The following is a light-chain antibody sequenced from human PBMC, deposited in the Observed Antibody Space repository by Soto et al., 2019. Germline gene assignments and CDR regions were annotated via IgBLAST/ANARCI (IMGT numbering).Light chain of an antibody. V-gene: IGLV2-23*01. J-gene: IGLJ1*01. CDR1: ISDVGRFDV. CDR3: CAYVNSRSYV. Sequence: QSALTQPASVCGSLGQSLTISCTGTISDVGRFDVVSWYQQHPGQVPKLIIYEGSRRPSGVSSRFSSSKSGNTASLTISGLQAEEEADYSCCAYVNSRSYVFGSGTKATGL. CDR2: EGS.